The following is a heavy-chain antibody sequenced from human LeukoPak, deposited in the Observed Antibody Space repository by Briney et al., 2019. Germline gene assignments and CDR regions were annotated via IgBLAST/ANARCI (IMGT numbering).Heavy chain of an antibody. J-gene: IGHJ6*03. CDR1: GGSISSYY. CDR3: ARGGGITSQPWVYYYMDV. CDR2: IYYSGST. V-gene: IGHV4-59*01. Sequence: KSSETLSLTCTVSGGSISSYYWSWIRQPPGKGLDWIGYIYYSGSTNYNPSLKSRVSISVDTSKNQFSLKLSSVTAADTAVYYCARGGGITSQPWVYYYMDVWGKGTTVTVSS. D-gene: IGHD3-16*01.